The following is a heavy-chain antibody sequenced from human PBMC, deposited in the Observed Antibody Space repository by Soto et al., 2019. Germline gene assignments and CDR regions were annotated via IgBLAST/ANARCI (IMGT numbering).Heavy chain of an antibody. Sequence: EVQLLESGGGLVQPGGSLRLSCAASGFTFSSYAMSWVRQAPGKGLEWVSAISGSGGSTYYADSVKGRFTISRDNSKNTLYLQMNSLRAEDTAVYYCAKDQRYSSSWYDFGSDYWGQGTLVTVSS. CDR2: ISGSGGST. J-gene: IGHJ4*02. CDR3: AKDQRYSSSWYDFGSDY. D-gene: IGHD6-13*01. CDR1: GFTFSSYA. V-gene: IGHV3-23*01.